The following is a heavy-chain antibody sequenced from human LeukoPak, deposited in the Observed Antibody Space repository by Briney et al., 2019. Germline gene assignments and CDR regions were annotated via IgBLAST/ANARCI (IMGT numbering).Heavy chain of an antibody. CDR2: ITTSSTTI. D-gene: IGHD3-10*01. V-gene: IGHV3-48*01. Sequence: GGSLRLSCTASGFTFSGYSMNWVRQAPTKGLEWVAYITTSSTTIYYADSVRGRFTISRDNAKNSLYLQMNSLRAEDSAVYYRARNFGSGSFLDYWGQGILVTVSS. CDR3: ARNFGSGSFLDY. J-gene: IGHJ4*02. CDR1: GFTFSGYS.